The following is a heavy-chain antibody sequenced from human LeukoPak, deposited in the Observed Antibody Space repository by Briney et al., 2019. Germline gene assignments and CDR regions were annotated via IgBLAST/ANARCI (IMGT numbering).Heavy chain of an antibody. V-gene: IGHV1-18*01. J-gene: IGHJ5*02. CDR1: GYTFTSYG. Sequence: ASVKVSCKASGYTFTSYGISWVRQAPGQGLEWMGWISAYNGNTNYAQKLQGRVTMTTDTSTSTAYMELRSLRSDDTAVYYCARDMGVVVAFTYWFDPWGQGTLVTVSS. CDR3: ARDMGVVVAFTYWFDP. D-gene: IGHD2-15*01. CDR2: ISAYNGNT.